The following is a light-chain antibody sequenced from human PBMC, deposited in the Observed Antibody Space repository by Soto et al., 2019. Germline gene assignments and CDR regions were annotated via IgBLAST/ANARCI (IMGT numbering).Light chain of an antibody. Sequence: EIVLTQSPGTLSLSPGDRSTLXWRPSQSVSGSYLAWYQQKPGQAPRLLIYGASSRATGIPDRFSGSGSGTDFTLTISRLEPEDFAVYYCQQYGSSPATFGQGTKVDIK. CDR3: QQYGSSPAT. CDR2: GAS. CDR1: QSVSGSY. V-gene: IGKV3-20*01. J-gene: IGKJ1*01.